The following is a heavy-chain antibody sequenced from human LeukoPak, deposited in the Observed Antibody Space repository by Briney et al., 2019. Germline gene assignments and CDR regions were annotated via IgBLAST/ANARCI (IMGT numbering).Heavy chain of an antibody. CDR2: MYSGGNT. CDR1: GFSVNDYY. D-gene: IGHD3-16*01. J-gene: IGHJ5*02. Sequence: GGSLRLSCVASGFSVNDYYMSWVRQAPGKGLEWVSVMYSGGNTYYADSVRGRFSISRDSPKNTLYLQMNSLRVEDTAVYYCARGRVGGPRLDPWGQGTLVTVSS. CDR3: ARGRVGGPRLDP. V-gene: IGHV3-53*01.